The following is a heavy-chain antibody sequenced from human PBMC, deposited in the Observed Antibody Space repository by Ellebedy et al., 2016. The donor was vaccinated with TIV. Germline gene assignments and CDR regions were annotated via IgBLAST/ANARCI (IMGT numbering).Heavy chain of an antibody. CDR1: GFTFSSYA. Sequence: GGSLRLSXAASGFTFSSYAMHWVRQAPGKGLEWVAVISYDGSNKYYADSVKGRFTISRDNSKNTLYLQMNSLRAEDTAVYYCARDRLTLGATTTLDYWGQGTLVTVSS. CDR2: ISYDGSNK. D-gene: IGHD1-26*01. V-gene: IGHV3-30-3*01. J-gene: IGHJ4*02. CDR3: ARDRLTLGATTTLDY.